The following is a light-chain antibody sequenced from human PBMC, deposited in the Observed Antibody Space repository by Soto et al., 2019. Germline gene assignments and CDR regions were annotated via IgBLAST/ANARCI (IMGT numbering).Light chain of an antibody. J-gene: IGKJ2*01. V-gene: IGKV3-15*01. Sequence: EIVLTQSPGTLSLSPGERATLSCRASQSVSSSYLAWYQQKPGQAPRLLIYGASTRDTGVPARFSGSGSGTEFTLTISSLQPEDFAIYYCQHLNNWPSYTFGQGTKLEIK. CDR3: QHLNNWPSYT. CDR1: QSVSSSY. CDR2: GAS.